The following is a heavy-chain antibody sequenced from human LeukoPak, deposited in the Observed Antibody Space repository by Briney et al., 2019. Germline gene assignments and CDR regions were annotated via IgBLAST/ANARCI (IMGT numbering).Heavy chain of an antibody. CDR3: ARARRSLIIAAAGGVTFDI. J-gene: IGHJ3*02. CDR1: GGSFSGYY. Sequence: SETLSLTCAVYGGSFSGYYWSRIRQPPGKGLEWIGEINHSGSTNYNPSLKSRVTISVDTSKNQFSLKLSSVTAADTAVYYCARARRSLIIAAAGGVTFDIWGQGTMVTVSS. CDR2: INHSGST. D-gene: IGHD6-13*01. V-gene: IGHV4-34*01.